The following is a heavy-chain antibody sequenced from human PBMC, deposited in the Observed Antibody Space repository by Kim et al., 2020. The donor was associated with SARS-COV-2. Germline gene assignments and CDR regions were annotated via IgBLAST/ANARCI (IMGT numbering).Heavy chain of an antibody. CDR1: GYTFTSYP. Sequence: ASVKVSCKASGYTFTSYPIHWVHQAPGHGLEWMGWINTDNGNTKYPQKFQGRVTITRDTSASTAYMELRSLTSEDTSVVYCVRDPGVGYWGQGTLVTVSS. J-gene: IGHJ4*02. CDR2: INTDNGNT. D-gene: IGHD3-3*01. CDR3: VRDPGVGY. V-gene: IGHV1-3*04.